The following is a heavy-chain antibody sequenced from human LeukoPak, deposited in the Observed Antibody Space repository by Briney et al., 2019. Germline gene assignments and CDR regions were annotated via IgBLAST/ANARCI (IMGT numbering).Heavy chain of an antibody. J-gene: IGHJ6*03. CDR2: IYTSGST. Sequence: SETLSLTCTVSGGSISSGSYYWSWIRQPAGRGLEWIGRIYTSGSTNYNPSLKSRVTISVDTSKNQFSLKLSSVTAADTAVYYCARGSWVIAALWGYYYYMDVWGKGTTVTVSS. D-gene: IGHD6-6*01. V-gene: IGHV4-61*02. CDR3: ARGSWVIAALWGYYYYMDV. CDR1: GGSISSGSYY.